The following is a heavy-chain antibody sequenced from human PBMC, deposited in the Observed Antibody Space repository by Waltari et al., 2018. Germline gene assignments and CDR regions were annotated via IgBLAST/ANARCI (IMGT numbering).Heavy chain of an antibody. CDR2: IYYSGST. J-gene: IGHJ3*02. CDR1: GGSISSYY. CDR3: ARHGGYCSSTSCSILGDAFDI. Sequence: QVQLQESGPGLVKPSETLSLTCTVSGGSISSYYWSWIRQPPGKGLEWSGYIYYSGSTNYNPPLKSRVPISVDTSKNQFSLKLSSVTAADTAVYYCARHGGYCSSTSCSILGDAFDIWGQGTMVTVSS. V-gene: IGHV4-59*08. D-gene: IGHD2-2*01.